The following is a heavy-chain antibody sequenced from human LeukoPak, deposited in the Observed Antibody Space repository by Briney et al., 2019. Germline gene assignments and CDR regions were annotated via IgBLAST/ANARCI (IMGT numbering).Heavy chain of an antibody. J-gene: IGHJ4*02. D-gene: IGHD2-15*01. CDR2: ISVSGGAT. V-gene: IGHV3-23*01. CDR1: GFTFSSYA. Sequence: GGSLRLSCAASGFTFSSYAMSWVRQAPGKGLEWVSAISVSGGATYYADSVKGRFTISRDNSKNTLSLQMNSLKGEDTAGYYCAKGRGLPPYFDYWGQGALVTVSS. CDR3: AKGRGLPPYFDY.